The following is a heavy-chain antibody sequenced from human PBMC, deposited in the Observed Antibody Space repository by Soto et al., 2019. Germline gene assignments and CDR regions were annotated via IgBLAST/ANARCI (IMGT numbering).Heavy chain of an antibody. CDR1: GFTFSSYG. D-gene: IGHD2-2*01. CDR3: AKPNTYRISTSCYAHDFDY. V-gene: IGHV3-30*18. J-gene: IGHJ4*02. Sequence: GGSLRLSCAASGFTFSSYGMHWVRQAPGKGLEWVAVISYDGSNKYYADSVKGRFTISRDNSKNTLYLQMNSLRAEDTAVYYCAKPNTYRISTSCYAHDFDYWGQGTLVTVSS. CDR2: ISYDGSNK.